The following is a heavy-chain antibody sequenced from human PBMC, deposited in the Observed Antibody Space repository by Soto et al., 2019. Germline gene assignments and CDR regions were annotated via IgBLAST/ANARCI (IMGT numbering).Heavy chain of an antibody. J-gene: IGHJ4*02. Sequence: QVQLVESEGGVVQPGTSLRLSCAASGFTFSRHGMHWVRQTPGKGLEWLAVILNDASGHWYADSVKGRFTISRDNFENTLYLQMNGLRLEDTAMYYCARDDDYPDNGFDYWGQGTLVTVPS. D-gene: IGHD4-17*01. CDR2: ILNDASGH. CDR1: GFTFSRHG. V-gene: IGHV3-33*01. CDR3: ARDDDYPDNGFDY.